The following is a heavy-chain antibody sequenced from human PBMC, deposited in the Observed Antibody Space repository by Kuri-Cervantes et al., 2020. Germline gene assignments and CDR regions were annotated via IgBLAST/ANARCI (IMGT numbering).Heavy chain of an antibody. CDR3: TVQLWPSWGFDP. CDR2: INSDGSTT. V-gene: IGHV3-74*01. CDR1: GFTFSSFW. Sequence: GESLKISCAASGFTFSSFWMHWVRQAPGKGLAWVSRINSDGSTTNYADSVKGRFTITRDNAKNSLYLQMNSLRAEDTAVYYCTVQLWPSWGFDPWGQGTLVTVSS. D-gene: IGHD5-18*01. J-gene: IGHJ5*02.